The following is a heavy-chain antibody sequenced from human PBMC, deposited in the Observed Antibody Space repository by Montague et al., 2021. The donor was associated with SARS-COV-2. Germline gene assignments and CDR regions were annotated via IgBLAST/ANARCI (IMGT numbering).Heavy chain of an antibody. CDR1: GGSISSSSYY. J-gene: IGHJ6*02. V-gene: IGHV4-39*07. CDR3: ARVGRQQLVRLSGMDV. D-gene: IGHD6-13*01. Sequence: SETLSLTCTVSGGSISSSSYYWGWIRQPPGKGLEWIGSTYYSGSTYYNPSLKSRVTISVDTSKNQFSLKPSSVTAADTAVYYCARVGRQQLVRLSGMDVWGQGTTVTVSS. CDR2: TYYSGST.